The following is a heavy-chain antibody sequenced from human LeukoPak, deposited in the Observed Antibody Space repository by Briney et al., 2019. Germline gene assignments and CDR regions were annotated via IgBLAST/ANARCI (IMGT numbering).Heavy chain of an antibody. V-gene: IGHV3-23*01. J-gene: IGHJ6*02. CDR3: AKKQGGIIVATTLHYYYGMDV. CDR1: GFTFSSYA. D-gene: IGHD5-12*01. Sequence: GGSLRLSCAASGFTFSSYAMSWVRQAPGKGLEWVSPISGSGGSTYYADSAKGRFTISRDNSKNTLYLQMNSLRAEDTAVYYCAKKQGGIIVATTLHYYYGMDVWGQGTTVTVSS. CDR2: ISGSGGST.